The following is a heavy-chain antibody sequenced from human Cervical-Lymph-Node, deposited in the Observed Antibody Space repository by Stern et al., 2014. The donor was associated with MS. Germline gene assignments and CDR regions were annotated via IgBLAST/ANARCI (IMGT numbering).Heavy chain of an antibody. V-gene: IGHV1-18*04. CDR1: GYTFTSYG. CDR2: ISAYNGNT. D-gene: IGHD2-15*01. CDR3: ARVKRILGGGSPPLYYYYGMDV. J-gene: IGHJ6*02. Sequence: QVQLVQSGAEVKKPGASAKVSCKASGYTFTSYGISWVRQAPGQGLEWMGWISAYNGNTNYAQKLQGRVTMTTDTSTSTAYMELRSLRSDDTAVYYCARVKRILGGGSPPLYYYYGMDVWGQGTTVTVSS.